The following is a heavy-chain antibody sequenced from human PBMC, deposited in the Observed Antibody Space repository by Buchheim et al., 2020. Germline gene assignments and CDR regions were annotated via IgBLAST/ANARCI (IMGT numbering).Heavy chain of an antibody. Sequence: EVQLLESGGGLVKPGGSLRLSCAASGFTFSSYAMSWVRQAPGKGLEWVSAISGSGGSTYYADSVKGRFTISRDNSKTTLYLQMNSLRAEDTAVYYCARTIVGATTRSPGGPNWGQGTL. CDR2: ISGSGGST. CDR1: GFTFSSYA. CDR3: ARTIVGATTRSPGGPN. D-gene: IGHD1-26*01. V-gene: IGHV3-23*01. J-gene: IGHJ4*02.